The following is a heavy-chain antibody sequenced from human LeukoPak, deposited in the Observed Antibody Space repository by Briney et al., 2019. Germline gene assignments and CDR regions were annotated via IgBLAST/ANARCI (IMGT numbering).Heavy chain of an antibody. J-gene: IGHJ4*02. Sequence: PGGSLRLSCAASGFTFSSYGMHWVRQAPGKGLEWVVVISYDGSNKYYADAVKGRITISRDNSKNTLYVQVNSLGTEDTAAYYCAKGSYYDSSGSFYFDYWGQGTLVTVSS. CDR1: GFTFSSYG. CDR3: AKGSYYDSSGSFYFDY. CDR2: ISYDGSNK. D-gene: IGHD3-22*01. V-gene: IGHV3-30*18.